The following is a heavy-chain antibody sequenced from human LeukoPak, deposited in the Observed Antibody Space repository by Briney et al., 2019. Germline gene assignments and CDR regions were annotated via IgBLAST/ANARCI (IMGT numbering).Heavy chain of an antibody. V-gene: IGHV1-8*01. CDR2: MNPNSGNT. J-gene: IGHJ1*01. CDR3: ARAEMANDFPPEYFQH. Sequence: RASVKVSCKASGYTFTSYDINWVRQATGQGLEWMGWMNPNSGNTGYAQKFQGRVTMTRNTSISTAYMELSSLRSEDTAVYYCARAEMANDFPPEYFQHWGQGTLVTVSS. D-gene: IGHD5-24*01. CDR1: GYTFTSYD.